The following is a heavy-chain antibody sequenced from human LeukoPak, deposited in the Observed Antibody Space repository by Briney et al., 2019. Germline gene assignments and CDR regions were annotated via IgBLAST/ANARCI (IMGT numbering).Heavy chain of an antibody. CDR1: GIAFSSYW. D-gene: IGHD5-12*01. J-gene: IGHJ4*02. V-gene: IGHV3-7*01. CDR3: ARDLGHSGYDLYDY. Sequence: PGGSLRLSCAASGIAFSSYWMSWVRQAPGRGLEWVANMKQDGSEKYYVDSVKDRFTISRDNAKSSLYLQMNSLRAEDTAVYYCARDLGHSGYDLYDYWGQGTLVTVSS. CDR2: MKQDGSEK.